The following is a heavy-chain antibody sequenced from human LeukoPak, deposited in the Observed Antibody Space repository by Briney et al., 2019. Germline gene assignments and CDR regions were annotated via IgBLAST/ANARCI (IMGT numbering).Heavy chain of an antibody. CDR1: GFTFCDYY. Sequence: GGSLRLSCAASGFTFCDYYMSWIRQAPGKGLEWVSYISSSGSTIYYADSVKGRFTISRDNAKNSLYLQMNSLRAEDTAVYYCARYGSGSYYNNYFDYWGQGTLVTVSS. CDR2: ISSSGSTI. J-gene: IGHJ4*02. V-gene: IGHV3-11*01. D-gene: IGHD3-10*01. CDR3: ARYGSGSYYNNYFDY.